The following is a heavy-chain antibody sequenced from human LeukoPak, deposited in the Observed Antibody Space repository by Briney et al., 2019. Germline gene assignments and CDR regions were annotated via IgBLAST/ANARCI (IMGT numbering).Heavy chain of an antibody. Sequence: GGSLRLSCAASGFTFSSYGMHWVRQAPGKGLEWVAFIRYDGSNKYYADSVKGRFTISRDNSKNTLYLQMNSLRAEDTAVYYCARGGTTVREADGFDIWGQGTMVTVSS. CDR2: IRYDGSNK. CDR3: ARGGTTVREADGFDI. D-gene: IGHD4-17*01. V-gene: IGHV3-30*02. CDR1: GFTFSSYG. J-gene: IGHJ3*02.